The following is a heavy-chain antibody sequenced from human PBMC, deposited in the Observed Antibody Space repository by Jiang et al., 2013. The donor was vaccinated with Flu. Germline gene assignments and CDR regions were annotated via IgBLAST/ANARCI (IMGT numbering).Heavy chain of an antibody. CDR3: ARLIQLWTIDY. J-gene: IGHJ4*02. D-gene: IGHD5-18*01. CDR2: IYPGDSDT. V-gene: IGHV5-51*01. Sequence: GWVRQMPGKGLEWMGIIYPGDSDTRYSPSSKGQVTISADKSISTAYLQWSSLKASDTAMYYCARLIQLWTIDYWGQGTLVTVSS.